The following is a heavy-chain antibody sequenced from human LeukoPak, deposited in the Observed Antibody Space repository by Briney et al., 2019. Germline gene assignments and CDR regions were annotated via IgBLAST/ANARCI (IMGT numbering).Heavy chain of an antibody. CDR2: INPNGGDT. Sequence: EASVKVSCKASGYTFAAYFIHWVRQAPGQGLEWMGRINPNGGDTNYAQKFQGRVTMTGDTPISTAYMELSSLRSDDTAMYYCARVGFTSSWSNFDYWGQGTLVTVSS. V-gene: IGHV1-2*06. CDR1: GYTFAAYF. CDR3: ARVGFTSSWSNFDY. D-gene: IGHD6-13*01. J-gene: IGHJ4*02.